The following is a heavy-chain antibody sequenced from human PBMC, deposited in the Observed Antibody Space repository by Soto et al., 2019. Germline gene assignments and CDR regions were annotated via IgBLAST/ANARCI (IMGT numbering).Heavy chain of an antibody. D-gene: IGHD6-6*01. CDR2: IYTSGST. V-gene: IGHV4-4*07. J-gene: IGHJ6*02. CDR1: GGSISSYY. Sequence: ETLSLTCTVSGGSISSYYWSWIRQPAGKGLEWIGRIYTSGSTNYNPSLTSRVTMSVDTPKNQFSLKLSSVTAADTAVYYCARDGGEYSSSSPRNYYYGMDVWGQGTTVTVSS. CDR3: ARDGGEYSSSSPRNYYYGMDV.